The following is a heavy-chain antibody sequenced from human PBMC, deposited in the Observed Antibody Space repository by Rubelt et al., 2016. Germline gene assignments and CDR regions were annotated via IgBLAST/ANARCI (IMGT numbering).Heavy chain of an antibody. CDR2: ILYDGSDK. CDR3: AKDSGFTSMVDDY. CDR1: GFTCSSYG. Sequence: QVQLVESGGGVVQPGESLRLSCAASGFTCSSYGMHWVRQAPGKGLEWVAFILYDGSDKYYADSVKGRFTISRDNSKNTRYLEMNSLRGEDTAVYYCAKDSGFTSMVDDYWGQGRLVTVSS. D-gene: IGHD5-18*01. V-gene: IGHV3-30*02. J-gene: IGHJ4*02.